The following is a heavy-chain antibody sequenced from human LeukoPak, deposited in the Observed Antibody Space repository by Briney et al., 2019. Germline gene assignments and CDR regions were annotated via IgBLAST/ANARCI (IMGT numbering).Heavy chain of an antibody. V-gene: IGHV3-7*01. J-gene: IGHJ4*02. CDR1: GLSIRNFW. D-gene: IGHD4-17*01. CDR2: IDKDGNEI. CDR3: VRSFYGDHPY. Sequence: PGGSLRLSCAASGLSIRNFWMHWVRQAPGKGLEWVAIIDKDGNEIKYVDSVKGRFTLSRGNAKNSVYLQMNSLRAGDTAVYYCVRSFYGDHPYWGQGTLVTVSS.